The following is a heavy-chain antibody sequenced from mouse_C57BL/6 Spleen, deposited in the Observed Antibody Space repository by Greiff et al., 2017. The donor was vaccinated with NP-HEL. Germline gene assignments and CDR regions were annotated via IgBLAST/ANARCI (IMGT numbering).Heavy chain of an antibody. J-gene: IGHJ2*01. D-gene: IGHD1-1*01. CDR2: IDPNSGGT. Sequence: QVHVKQPGAELVKPGASVKLSCKASGYTFTSYWMHWVKQRPGRGLEWIGRIDPNSGGTKYNEKFKSKATLTVDKPSSTAYMQLSSLTSEDSAVYYCARGAYGSSYAFDYWGQGTTLTVSS. CDR3: ARGAYGSSYAFDY. CDR1: GYTFTSYW. V-gene: IGHV1-72*01.